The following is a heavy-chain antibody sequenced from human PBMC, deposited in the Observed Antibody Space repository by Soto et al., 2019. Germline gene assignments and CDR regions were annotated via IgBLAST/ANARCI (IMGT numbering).Heavy chain of an antibody. V-gene: IGHV1-3*01. J-gene: IGHJ4*02. D-gene: IGHD3-10*01. Sequence: GASVKVSCKTSGYTFTTYAMHWVRQAPGLRLEWMGWINAGGGDTKYSQRFQGRVTISRDTTASTVYMELSSLTPEDTAVYYCARGRVVRGVTTSVPHDFWGQGTLVTVSS. CDR3: ARGRVVRGVTTSVPHDF. CDR1: GYTFTTYA. CDR2: INAGGGDT.